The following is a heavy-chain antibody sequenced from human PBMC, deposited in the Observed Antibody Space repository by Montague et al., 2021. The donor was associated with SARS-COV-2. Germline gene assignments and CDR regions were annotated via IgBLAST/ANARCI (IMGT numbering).Heavy chain of an antibody. CDR1: GGSFSDYY. D-gene: IGHD3-22*01. CDR2: VNHSGTS. V-gene: IGHV4-34*01. J-gene: IGHJ4*02. Sequence: SETLSLTCAVYGGSFSDYYWSWIRQPPGKGLEWIGEVNHSGTSNYNPSLKSRVSMSVDTSKNQFSLYLSSVTAADTAVYYCARGREHFNMIVVVMTGGVYYFDYWGQGTLVTVSS. CDR3: ARGREHFNMIVVVMTGGVYYFDY.